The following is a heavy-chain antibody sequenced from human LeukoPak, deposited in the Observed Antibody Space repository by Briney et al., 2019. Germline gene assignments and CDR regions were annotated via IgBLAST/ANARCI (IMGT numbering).Heavy chain of an antibody. CDR2: ISGSGGST. CDR1: GFTFSSYA. J-gene: IGHJ4*02. V-gene: IGHV3-23*01. CDR3: AKDRLGGYCSGGSCYYPTGDFDY. D-gene: IGHD2-15*01. Sequence: GGSLRLSCAASGFTFSSYAVSWVRQAPGKGLEWVSAISGSGGSTYYADSVKGRFTISRDNSKNTLYLQMSSLRAEDTAVYYCAKDRLGGYCSGGSCYYPTGDFDYWGQGTLVTVSS.